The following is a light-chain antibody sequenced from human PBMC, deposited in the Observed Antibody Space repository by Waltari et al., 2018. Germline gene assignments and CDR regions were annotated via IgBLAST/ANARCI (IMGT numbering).Light chain of an antibody. V-gene: IGKV4-1*01. CDR3: QQYYSAPFT. Sequence: DIVMTQSPDSLAVSLGERATINCKSSQSVLYSSNNKNYLAWYQQKPRQPPKLLIYWASTRESGFPDRVSGSGSGTDFTLTISSLQAEDVAVYYCQQYYSAPFTFGQGTKLEI. J-gene: IGKJ2*01. CDR1: QSVLYSSNNKNY. CDR2: WAS.